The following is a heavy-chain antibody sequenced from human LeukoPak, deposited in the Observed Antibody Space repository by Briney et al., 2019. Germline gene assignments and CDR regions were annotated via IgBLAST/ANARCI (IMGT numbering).Heavy chain of an antibody. CDR1: GFTFSSYG. D-gene: IGHD6-19*01. CDR2: IRYDGSNK. CDR3: AKAGVACTGYYYMDL. V-gene: IGHV3-30*02. J-gene: IGHJ6*03. Sequence: GGSLRLSCAASGFTFSSYGMHWVRQAPGKGLEWVAFIRYDGSNKYYADSVKGRFTISRDNSKNTLYLQMNSLRAEDTAVYYCAKAGVACTGYYYMDLWGKGTTVTVSS.